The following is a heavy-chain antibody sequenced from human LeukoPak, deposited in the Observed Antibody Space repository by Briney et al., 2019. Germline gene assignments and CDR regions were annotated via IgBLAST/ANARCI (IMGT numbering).Heavy chain of an antibody. CDR2: ISSSGSTI. CDR1: GFTFSSYE. Sequence: GGSLRLSCAASGFTFSSYEMNWVRQAPGKGLEWVSYISSSGSTIYYADSVKGRFTISRDNAKNSLYLQMNSLRAEDTAVYYCARPYYGSGSYGYYYYGMDVWGEGTTVTVSS. J-gene: IGHJ6*04. V-gene: IGHV3-48*03. CDR3: ARPYYGSGSYGYYYYGMDV. D-gene: IGHD3-10*01.